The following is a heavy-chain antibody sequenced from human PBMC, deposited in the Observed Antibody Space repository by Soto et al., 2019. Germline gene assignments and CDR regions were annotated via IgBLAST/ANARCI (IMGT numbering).Heavy chain of an antibody. J-gene: IGHJ3*02. Sequence: ASVKVSCKASGYTFTSYDINWVRQATGQGLEWMGWMNPNSGNTGYAQKLQGRVTMTTDTSTSTAYMELRSLRSDVTAVYYCARNYYDSSGYYSRGAFDIWGQGTMVTVSS. V-gene: IGHV1-8*01. CDR2: MNPNSGNT. CDR1: GYTFTSYD. CDR3: ARNYYDSSGYYSRGAFDI. D-gene: IGHD3-22*01.